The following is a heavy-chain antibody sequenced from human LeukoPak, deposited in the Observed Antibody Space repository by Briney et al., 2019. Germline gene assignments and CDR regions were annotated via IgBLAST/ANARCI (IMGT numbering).Heavy chain of an antibody. J-gene: IGHJ4*02. V-gene: IGHV3-11*06. CDR3: ARDHYGDHSFDY. CDR2: ISGSSSHT. CDR1: GFTFSDYY. Sequence: GGSLRLSCAASGFTFSDYYMSWIRQAPGKGLEWVSFISGSSSHTRYADSVKGRFTISRDNAKNSLYLQMNSLRAEDTAVYYCARDHYGDHSFDYWGQGTLVTVSS. D-gene: IGHD4-17*01.